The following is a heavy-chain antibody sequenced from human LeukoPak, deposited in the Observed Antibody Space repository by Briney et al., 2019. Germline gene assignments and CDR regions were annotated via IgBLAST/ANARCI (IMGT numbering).Heavy chain of an antibody. Sequence: SETLSLTCTVSGGSISSYYWSWIRQPPGKGLEWIGEINHSGSTNYNPSLKSRVTISVDTSKNQFSLKLSSVTAADTAVYYCARRGSASGDRELRRAFDIWGQGTMVTVSS. D-gene: IGHD2-21*02. CDR2: INHSGST. CDR3: ARRGSASGDRELRRAFDI. V-gene: IGHV4-34*01. J-gene: IGHJ3*02. CDR1: GGSISSYY.